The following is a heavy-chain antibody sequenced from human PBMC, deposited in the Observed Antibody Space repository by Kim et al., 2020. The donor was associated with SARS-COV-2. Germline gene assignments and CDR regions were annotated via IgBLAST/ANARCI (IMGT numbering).Heavy chain of an antibody. V-gene: IGHV1-69*01. J-gene: IGHJ4*02. Sequence: FQGRVTITADESTSTAYMELSSLRSEDTAVYYCASGGLSSGWSPLYYFDYWGQGTLVTVSS. CDR3: ASGGLSSGWSPLYYFDY. D-gene: IGHD6-19*01.